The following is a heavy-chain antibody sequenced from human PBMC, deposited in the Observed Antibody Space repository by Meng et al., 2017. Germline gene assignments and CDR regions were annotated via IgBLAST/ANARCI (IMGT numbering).Heavy chain of an antibody. D-gene: IGHD2-15*01. CDR2: INTNTGNP. V-gene: IGHV7-4-1*02. J-gene: IGHJ5*02. CDR3: ARLVAGTFGQLFDP. CDR1: GYTCTSYA. Sequence: QVQRVQPGSELKKPGASVKVSCKASGYTCTSYAMNWVRQAPGQGLEWMGWINTNTGNPTYAQGFTGRFVFSLDTSVSTAYLQISSLKAEDTAVYYCARLVAGTFGQLFDPWGQGTLVTVSS.